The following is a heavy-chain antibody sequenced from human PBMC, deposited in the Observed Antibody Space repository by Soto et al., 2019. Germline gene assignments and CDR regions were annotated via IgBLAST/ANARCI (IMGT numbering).Heavy chain of an antibody. J-gene: IGHJ5*02. Sequence: QVQLVQSGAEVKKPGSSVKVSCKASGGTFSSYTISWVRQAPGQGLEWMGRIIPILGIANYAQKFQGRVTITADKSTSTAYMELSSLRSEDTAVYYCARDGHIVATSRFATWGQGTLVTVSS. CDR1: GGTFSSYT. CDR3: ARDGHIVATSRFAT. D-gene: IGHD5-12*01. V-gene: IGHV1-69*08. CDR2: IIPILGIA.